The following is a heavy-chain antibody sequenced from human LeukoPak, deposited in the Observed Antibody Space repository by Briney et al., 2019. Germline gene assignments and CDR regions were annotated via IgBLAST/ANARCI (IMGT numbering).Heavy chain of an antibody. V-gene: IGHV1-8*03. Sequence: ASVKVSCKASGYTFTSYDINWVRQAIGQGLEWMGWMNPKSGNTGYAQKFQGRVTITRNTSISTAYMELSSLRSEDTAVYYCARGPLTIYCGGDCYHDYWGQGTLVTVSS. CDR1: GYTFTSYD. CDR3: ARGPLTIYCGGDCYHDY. J-gene: IGHJ4*02. D-gene: IGHD2-21*02. CDR2: MNPKSGNT.